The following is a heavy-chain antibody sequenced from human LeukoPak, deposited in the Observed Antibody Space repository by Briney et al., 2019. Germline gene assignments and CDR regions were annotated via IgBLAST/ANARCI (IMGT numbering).Heavy chain of an antibody. Sequence: PGRSLRLSCAASGFTFSVYGMHSVRQAPGKGLEWVAVISHDGNNKYYEDSVKGRFSISRDNSKDTLYLQTNSLRAEDTDIYYCAKAEGVSGSLYHGDYWGQGTLVTVSS. J-gene: IGHJ4*02. V-gene: IGHV3-30*18. CDR3: AKAEGVSGSLYHGDY. CDR2: ISHDGNNK. D-gene: IGHD3-10*01. CDR1: GFTFSVYG.